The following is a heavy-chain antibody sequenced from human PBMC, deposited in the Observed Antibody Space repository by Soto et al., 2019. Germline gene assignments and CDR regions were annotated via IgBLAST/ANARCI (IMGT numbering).Heavy chain of an antibody. Sequence: GGSLRLSCAASGFTFSNYALHWVRQAPGRGLEWVSAISGSGSPTYYADSVKGRFTISRDNSKNTLYLQMNSLRADDTAVYYCARDMSGGTYNYYYGMDVWGQGTTVTVS. D-gene: IGHD1-26*01. J-gene: IGHJ6*02. V-gene: IGHV3-23*01. CDR2: ISGSGSPT. CDR1: GFTFSNYA. CDR3: ARDMSGGTYNYYYGMDV.